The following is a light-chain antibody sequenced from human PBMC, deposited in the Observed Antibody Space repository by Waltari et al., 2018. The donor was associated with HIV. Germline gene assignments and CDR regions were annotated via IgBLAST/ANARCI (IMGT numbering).Light chain of an antibody. J-gene: IGLJ1*01. V-gene: IGLV2-14*01. CDR2: EVS. CDR3: SSYTSDYTYV. CDR1: SSDVGGYNY. Sequence: QSALTQPASVSGSPGQSITISCTGTSSDVGGYNYVSWYQHHPGKAPNLLIYEVSNRPSGVSNRFSGSTSDNTASLTISGLQAEDEADYYCSSYTSDYTYVFGSGTEVTVL.